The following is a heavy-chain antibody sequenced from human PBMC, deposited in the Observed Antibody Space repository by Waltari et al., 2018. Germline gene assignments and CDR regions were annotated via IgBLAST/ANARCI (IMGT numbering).Heavy chain of an antibody. J-gene: IGHJ4*02. Sequence: EVQLLESGGDLVQPGGSLRLSCAASGFTFSNCAMRWVRQAPGKGLDWVSFISGDGSSTYYADSVKGRFTISRDNSKDTLYLQMNSLRAEDTAVYYCVKGSASYSRDFDCWGQGALVTVSS. CDR1: GFTFSNCA. CDR2: ISGDGSST. CDR3: VKGSASYSRDFDC. D-gene: IGHD1-26*01. V-gene: IGHV3-23*01.